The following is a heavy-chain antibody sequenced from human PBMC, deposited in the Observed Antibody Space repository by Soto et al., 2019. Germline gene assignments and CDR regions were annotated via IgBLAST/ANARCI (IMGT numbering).Heavy chain of an antibody. D-gene: IGHD2-8*02. V-gene: IGHV1-2*04. CDR2: INPNSGGT. CDR3: ARVGYIPSRHRPRDRDS. J-gene: IGHJ6*03. CDR1: GYTFTGYY. Sequence: QVQLVQSGAEVKKPGASVKVSCKASGYTFTGYYMHWVRQAPGQGLEWMGWINPNSGGTNYAQKFQGWVTMTRDTSTTTATRGRSRLSSHTPPVYYGARVGYIPSRHRPRDRDSWAKGTTVTVS.